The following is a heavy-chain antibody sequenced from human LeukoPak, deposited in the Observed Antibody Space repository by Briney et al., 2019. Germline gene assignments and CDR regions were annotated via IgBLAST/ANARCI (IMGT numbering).Heavy chain of an antibody. V-gene: IGHV4-34*01. D-gene: IGHD2-21*02. CDR3: ARVPRNSNRLAYCGGDCYRDY. CDR1: GGSFSGYY. Sequence: SETLSLTCAVYGGSFSGYYWSWIRQPPGKGLEWIGEINHSGSTNYNPSLKSRVAISVDTSKNQFSLKLSSVTAADTAVYYCARVPRNSNRLAYCGGDCYRDYWGQGTLVTVSS. CDR2: INHSGST. J-gene: IGHJ4*02.